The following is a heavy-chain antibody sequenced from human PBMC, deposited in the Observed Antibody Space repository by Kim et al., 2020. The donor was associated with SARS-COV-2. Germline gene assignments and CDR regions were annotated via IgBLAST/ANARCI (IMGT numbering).Heavy chain of an antibody. V-gene: IGHV5-51*01. CDR3: ARHEGAYYYGSGGYGNWFDP. J-gene: IGHJ5*02. CDR1: GYSFTSYW. Sequence: GESLKISCKGSGYSFTSYWIGWVRQMPGKGLEWMGIIYPGDSDTRYSPSFQGQVTISADKSISTAYLQWSSLKASDTAMYYCARHEGAYYYGSGGYGNWFDPWGQGTLVTVSS. CDR2: IYPGDSDT. D-gene: IGHD3-10*01.